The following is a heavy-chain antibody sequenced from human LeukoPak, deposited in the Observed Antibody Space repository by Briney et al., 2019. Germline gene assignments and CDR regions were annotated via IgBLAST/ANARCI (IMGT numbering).Heavy chain of an antibody. CDR1: GFTFSSYA. D-gene: IGHD1-26*01. V-gene: IGHV3-30-3*01. Sequence: PGRSLRLSCAASGFTFSSYAMHWVRQAPGKGPEWVAVISYDGSNKYYADSVKGRFTISRDNSKNTLYLQMNSLRAEDTAVYYCARDKVVGEYYFDYWGQGTLVTVSS. CDR3: ARDKVVGEYYFDY. CDR2: ISYDGSNK. J-gene: IGHJ4*02.